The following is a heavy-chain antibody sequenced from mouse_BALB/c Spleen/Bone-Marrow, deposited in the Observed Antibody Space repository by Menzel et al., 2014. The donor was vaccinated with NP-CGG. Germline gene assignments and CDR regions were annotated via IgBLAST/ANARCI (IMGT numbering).Heavy chain of an antibody. CDR3: AGEVVATDYFDS. V-gene: IGHV1-14*01. CDR1: GYTFTSYI. Sequence: EVQLQQSGPELVKPGASVKMSCKASGYTFTSYIMHWVKQKPGQGLGWIGYINPYNDGPKYNEKFKGKATPTSDKSSSTAYMELGSLTSEDSAVYYCAGEVVATDYFDSWGQGTTLTVSS. D-gene: IGHD1-1*01. J-gene: IGHJ2*01. CDR2: INPYNDGP.